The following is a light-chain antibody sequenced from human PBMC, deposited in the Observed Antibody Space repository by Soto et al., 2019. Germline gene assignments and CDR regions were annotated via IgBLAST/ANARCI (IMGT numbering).Light chain of an antibody. CDR2: GAS. Sequence: EIVMTQSPATLSVSPGERATLSCRASQSVSSNLAWYQQSPGQAPRLLIYGASTRATGIPARFSGSGSGTELTLTISRLQSEDVAVYYCQRYNDRLTFGQGTKVEFK. V-gene: IGKV3-15*01. CDR3: QRYNDRLT. J-gene: IGKJ1*01. CDR1: QSVSSN.